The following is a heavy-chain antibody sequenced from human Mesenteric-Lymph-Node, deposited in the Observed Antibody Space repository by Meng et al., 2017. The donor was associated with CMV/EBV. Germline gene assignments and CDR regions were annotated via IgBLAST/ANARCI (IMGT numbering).Heavy chain of an antibody. D-gene: IGHD3-16*01. Sequence: GESLKISCAASGFTFSSSEMNWVRQAPGKGLEWVSYISSGGSIHYADSVRGRFTVSRDDAKNTLFLHVNSLRAEDTAVYYCARGGGAFYYHGMDVWGQGTTVTVSS. CDR2: ISSGGSI. CDR3: ARGGGAFYYHGMDV. J-gene: IGHJ6*02. V-gene: IGHV3-48*03. CDR1: GFTFSSSE.